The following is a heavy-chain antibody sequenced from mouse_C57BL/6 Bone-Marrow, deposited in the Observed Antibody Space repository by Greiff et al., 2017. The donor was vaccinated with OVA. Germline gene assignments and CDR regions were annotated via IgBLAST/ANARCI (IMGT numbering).Heavy chain of an antibody. D-gene: IGHD1-1*01. CDR1: GFSLTSYG. V-gene: IGHV2-6-1*01. J-gene: IGHJ4*01. Sequence: VLLVESGPGLVAPSQSLSITCTVSGFSLTSYGVHWVRQPPGKGLEWLVVIWSDGSTTYNSAHKSRLSISKDNSKSQVFLKMNSLQTDDTAMYYCARQEGGGSSYYYAMDYWGQGTSVTVSS. CDR3: ARQEGGGSSYYYAMDY. CDR2: IWSDGST.